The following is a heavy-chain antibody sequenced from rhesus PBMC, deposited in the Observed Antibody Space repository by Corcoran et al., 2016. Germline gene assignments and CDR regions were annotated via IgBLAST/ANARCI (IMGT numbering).Heavy chain of an antibody. CDR2: TYGSAGCT. J-gene: IGHJ5-2*02. Sequence: QVQLQESGPGLVKPSETLHLTCAVSGASSSTHDWSWYRQHPGTGPAGMLFTYGSAGCTSYNPTLQSRVTISKDTSNNQFSLNLNSVTAADTAVYYCARDWTCTNSDCSSYNSLDAWGRGILVTVSS. CDR1: GASSSTHD. CDR3: ARDWTCTNSDCSSYNSLDA. V-gene: IGHV4S6*01. D-gene: IGHD2-33*01.